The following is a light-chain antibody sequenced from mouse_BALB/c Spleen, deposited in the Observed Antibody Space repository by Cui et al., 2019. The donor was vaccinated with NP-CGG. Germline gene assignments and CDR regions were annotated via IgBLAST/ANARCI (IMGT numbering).Light chain of an antibody. Sequence: AVVPPDSALHTSPGETVTLTCRSSTGAVTTSNYANWVQEKPDHLFTGLIGGTNNRAPGVPARFSGSLIGDKAALTITGAQTEDEAIYFCALWYSNHWVFGGGTKLTVL. J-gene: IGLJ1*01. CDR3: ALWYSNHWV. V-gene: IGLV1*01. CDR1: TGAVTTSNY. CDR2: GTN.